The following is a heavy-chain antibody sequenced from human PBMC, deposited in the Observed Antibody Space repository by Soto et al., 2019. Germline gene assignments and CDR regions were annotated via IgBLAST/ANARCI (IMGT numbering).Heavy chain of an antibody. D-gene: IGHD4-17*01. V-gene: IGHV5-51*01. CDR2: IYPGDSDT. J-gene: IGHJ5*02. CDR3: ARQYGDYPEAENCFDP. CDR1: GYSFTSYW. Sequence: GESLKISCKGSGYSFTSYWIGWVRQMPGKGLEWMGIIYPGDSDTRYRPSFQGQVTISADKSISTAYLQWSSLKASDTAMYYCARQYGDYPEAENCFDPWGQGTLVTVSS.